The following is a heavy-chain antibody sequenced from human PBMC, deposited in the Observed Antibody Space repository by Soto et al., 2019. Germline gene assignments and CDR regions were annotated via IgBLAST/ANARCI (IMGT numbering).Heavy chain of an antibody. J-gene: IGHJ3*02. CDR1: GFTFSSYG. CDR3: ARQGVLSSSSRVGAFDI. D-gene: IGHD6-6*01. V-gene: IGHV3-33*01. CDR2: IWYDGSNK. Sequence: GGSLRLSCAASGFTFSSYGMHWVRQAPGKGLEWGAVIWYDGSNKYYADSVKGRFTISRDNSKNTLYLQMNSLRAEDTAVYYCARQGVLSSSSRVGAFDIWGQGTMVTVSS.